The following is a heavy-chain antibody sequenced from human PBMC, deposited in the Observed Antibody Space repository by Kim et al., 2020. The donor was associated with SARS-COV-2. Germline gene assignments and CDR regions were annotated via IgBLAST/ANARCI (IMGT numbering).Heavy chain of an antibody. J-gene: IGHJ4*02. CDR1: GFTFSSYG. V-gene: IGHV3-30*18. CDR3: AKGLEMATGGEWGWWLFDY. Sequence: GGSLRLSCAASGFTFSSYGMHWVRQAPGKGLEWVAVISYDGSNKYYADSVKGRFTISRDNSKNTLYLQMNSLRAEDTAVYYCAKGLEMATGGEWGWWLFDYWGQGTLVTVSS. CDR2: ISYDGSNK. D-gene: IGHD2-15*01.